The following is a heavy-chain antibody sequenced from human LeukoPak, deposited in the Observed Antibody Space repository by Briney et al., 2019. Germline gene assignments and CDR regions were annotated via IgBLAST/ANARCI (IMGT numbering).Heavy chain of an antibody. CDR2: ISYDGFNN. CDR1: GFTFRSYA. CDR3: AKDGYCDSASCYGWFDP. D-gene: IGHD2-2*03. Sequence: GGSLRLSCAASGFTFRSYAMHWVRLAPGKGLEWVAVISYDGFNNYYADSVRGRFTISRDNSKNTLYVQMNSLRPEDTAVYYCAKDGYCDSASCYGWFDPWGQGTLVTVSS. V-gene: IGHV3-30*04. J-gene: IGHJ5*02.